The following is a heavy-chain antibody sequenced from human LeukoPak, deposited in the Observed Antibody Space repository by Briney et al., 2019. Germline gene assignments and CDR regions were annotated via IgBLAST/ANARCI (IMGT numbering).Heavy chain of an antibody. V-gene: IGHV3-21*01. CDR3: VRDKYDRSNYAYFGS. CDR1: GFPFSTHS. J-gene: IGHJ4*01. Sequence: GGSLRLSCAASGFPFSTHSLNWVRQAPGKGLEWVSSISAVGDFVYYGDSVKGRFTMSRDNAKNSLHLQMDSLTAEDTAVYYCVRDKYDRSNYAYFGSWGHGILVTGSS. CDR2: ISAVGDFV. D-gene: IGHD3-22*01.